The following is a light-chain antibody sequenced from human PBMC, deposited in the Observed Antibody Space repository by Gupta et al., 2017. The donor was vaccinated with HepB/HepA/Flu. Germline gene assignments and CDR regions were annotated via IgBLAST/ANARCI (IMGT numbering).Light chain of an antibody. CDR1: QNINNC. V-gene: IGKV1-39*01. Sequence: DIQMTQSPSSLSASVGDRVTITCRASQNINNCLNWYQQKPGKAPKAPILAASSLQNGVPSRCTGSGSGTDFTLTINNVQPEDFASYYCRKSYRVPQSTFGGGTKVEI. J-gene: IGKJ4*01. CDR2: AAS. CDR3: RKSYRVPQST.